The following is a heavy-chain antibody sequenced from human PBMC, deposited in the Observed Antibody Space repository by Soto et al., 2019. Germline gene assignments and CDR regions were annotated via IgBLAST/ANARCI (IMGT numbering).Heavy chain of an antibody. J-gene: IGHJ4*02. CDR1: GGSIKVGGYY. V-gene: IGHV4-39*01. CDR3: ARLAYSHYST. Sequence: KPSETLSLTCTVSGGSIKVGGYYWGWIRQPPGKGLEWVATIYYSGTTYYNPSLKSRLTISLDTSRNQFSLDLTSVTAADTAVYYCARLAYSHYSTWGQGPLVTVSS. D-gene: IGHD5-12*01. CDR2: IYYSGTT.